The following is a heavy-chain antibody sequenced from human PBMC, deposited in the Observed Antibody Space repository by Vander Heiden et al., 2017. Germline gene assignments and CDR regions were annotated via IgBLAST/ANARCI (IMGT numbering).Heavy chain of an antibody. CDR3: ARALRYCSGGSCSTPRVFDY. CDR1: GGSFSGYY. J-gene: IGHJ4*02. Sequence: QVQLQQWGAGLLKPSETLSLTCAVYGGSFSGYYWSWIRKPPGKGLEWIGEINHSGSTNYNPSLKSRVTISVDTSKNQFSLKLSSVTAADTAVYYCARALRYCSGGSCSTPRVFDYWGQGTLVTVSS. D-gene: IGHD2-15*01. CDR2: INHSGST. V-gene: IGHV4-34*01.